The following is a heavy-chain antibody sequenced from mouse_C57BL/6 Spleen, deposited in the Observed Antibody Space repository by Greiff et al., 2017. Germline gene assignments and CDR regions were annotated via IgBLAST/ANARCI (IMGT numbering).Heavy chain of an antibody. V-gene: IGHV3-6*01. CDR3: ARDDYDDAMDY. Sequence: DVHLVESGPGLVKPSQSLSLTCSVTGYSITSGYYWNWIRQFPGNKLEWMGYISYDGSNNYNPSLKNRISITRDTSKNQFFLKLNSVTTEDTATYYCARDDYDDAMDYWGQGTSVTVSS. CDR2: ISYDGSN. D-gene: IGHD2-4*01. J-gene: IGHJ4*01. CDR1: GYSITSGYY.